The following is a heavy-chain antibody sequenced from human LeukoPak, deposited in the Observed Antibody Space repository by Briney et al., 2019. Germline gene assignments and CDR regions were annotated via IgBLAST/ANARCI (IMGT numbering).Heavy chain of an antibody. CDR1: GYTFTSYG. CDR2: ISAYNGNT. Sequence: ASVKVSCKASGYTFTSYGISWVRQAPGQGLEWMGWISAYNGNTNYAQKLQGRVTMTTDTSTSTAYMELRSLRSDDTAVYYCARDVPGGYYYYYMDVWGKGTTATISS. CDR3: ARDVPGGYYYYYMDV. D-gene: IGHD3-10*02. V-gene: IGHV1-18*01. J-gene: IGHJ6*03.